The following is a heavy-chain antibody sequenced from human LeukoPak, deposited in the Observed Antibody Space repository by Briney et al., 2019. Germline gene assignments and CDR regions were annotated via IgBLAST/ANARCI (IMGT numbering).Heavy chain of an antibody. Sequence: GGSLRLSCAASGFTFSSYGMHWVRQAPGKGLEWVAVIWYDGSNKYYADSVKGRFTISRDNSKNTLYLQMNSLRAEDTAVYYCARAHSIAVVPLDYWGQGTLVTVSS. CDR3: ARAHSIAVVPLDY. V-gene: IGHV3-33*01. CDR2: IWYDGSNK. J-gene: IGHJ4*02. CDR1: GFTFSSYG. D-gene: IGHD6-19*01.